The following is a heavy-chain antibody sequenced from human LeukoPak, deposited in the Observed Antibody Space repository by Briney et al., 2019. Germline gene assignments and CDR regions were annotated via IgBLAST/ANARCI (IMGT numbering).Heavy chain of an antibody. CDR3: ARSSHPFEKPFDH. Sequence: PGGSLRLSCVGSGFTSIAYALTWARQAPGKGLEWVSGISGGGVTTYYADSVKGRFTISRDNSKNTLYLQMNSLRAEDTAVYYCARSSHPFEKPFDHWGHGTLVTVSS. CDR1: GFTSIAYA. V-gene: IGHV3-23*01. D-gene: IGHD3-16*01. J-gene: IGHJ4*01. CDR2: ISGGGVTT.